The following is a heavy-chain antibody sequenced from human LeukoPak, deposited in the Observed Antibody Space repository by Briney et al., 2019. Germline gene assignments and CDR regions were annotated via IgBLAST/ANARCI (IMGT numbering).Heavy chain of an antibody. V-gene: IGHV3-23*01. CDR1: GFTFSDYY. CDR2: ISGSGGST. D-gene: IGHD3-10*01. Sequence: GGSLRLSCAASGFTFSDYYMSWIRQAPGKGLEWVSAISGSGGSTYYADSVKGRFTISRDNSKNTLYLQMNSLRAEDTAVYYCAKDRQRELLSYFDYWGQGTLVTVSS. CDR3: AKDRQRELLSYFDY. J-gene: IGHJ4*02.